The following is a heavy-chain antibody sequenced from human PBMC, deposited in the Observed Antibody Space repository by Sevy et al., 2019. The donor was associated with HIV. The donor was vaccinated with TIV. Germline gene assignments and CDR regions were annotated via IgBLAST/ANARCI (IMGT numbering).Heavy chain of an antibody. J-gene: IGHJ4*02. CDR2: ISYDGSNK. D-gene: IGHD3-16*01. CDR1: GFTFSSYG. V-gene: IGHV3-30*18. CDR3: AKERGETTGFDY. Sequence: GGSLRLSCAASGFTFSSYGMHWVRHAPGKGLEWVAVISYDGSNKYYADSVKGRFTISRDNSKNTLYLQMNSLRAEDTAVYYCAKERGETTGFDYWGQGTLVTVSS.